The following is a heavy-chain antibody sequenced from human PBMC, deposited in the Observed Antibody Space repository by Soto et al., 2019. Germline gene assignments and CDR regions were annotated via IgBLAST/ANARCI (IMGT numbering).Heavy chain of an antibody. V-gene: IGHV1-69*02. CDR2: IIPLLDIA. D-gene: IGHD2-15*01. CDR3: VKVSPTGSQYGGTVGIDN. Sequence: SVKVSCKASGGTFSNDIITWVRQAPGQGLEWMGRIIPLLDIANYAQKFQGRVTITADKSTSTAYMELNSLRSEDTAVYYCVKVSPTGSQYGGTVGIDNWGKETLFTSPQ. CDR1: GGTFSNDI. J-gene: IGHJ4*02.